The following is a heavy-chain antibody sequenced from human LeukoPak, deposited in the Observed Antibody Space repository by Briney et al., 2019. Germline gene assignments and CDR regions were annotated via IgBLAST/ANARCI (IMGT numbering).Heavy chain of an antibody. D-gene: IGHD3-16*02. CDR1: GFTFSSYG. J-gene: IGHJ4*02. V-gene: IGHV3-30*03. CDR2: ISYDGSNK. Sequence: GGSLRLSCAASGFTFSSYGMHWVRQAPGKGLEWVAVISYDGSNKYYADSVKGRFTISRDNSKNTLYLQMNSLTVEDTAVYYCTIAGSYRFDYWGQGTLVTVSS. CDR3: TIAGSYRFDY.